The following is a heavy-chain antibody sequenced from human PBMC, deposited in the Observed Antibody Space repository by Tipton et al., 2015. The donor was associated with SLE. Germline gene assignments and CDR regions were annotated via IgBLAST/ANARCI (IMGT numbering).Heavy chain of an antibody. V-gene: IGHV3-53*05. J-gene: IGHJ5*02. Sequence: SLRLSCAASGFSVSGNDMIWVRQAPGKGLEWISVLYIGGSTYYADSVLGRFTISRDTSENTVYLQMNSLRPEDTAVYYCARMTPPPRYCRSTNCYSFDPWGQGTLVNVSS. CDR3: ARMTPPPRYCRSTNCYSFDP. D-gene: IGHD2-2*01. CDR1: GFSVSGND. CDR2: LYIGGST.